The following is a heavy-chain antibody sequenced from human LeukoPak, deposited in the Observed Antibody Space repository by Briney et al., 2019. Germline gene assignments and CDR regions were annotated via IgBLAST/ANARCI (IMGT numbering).Heavy chain of an antibody. Sequence: SETLSLTCTVSGFSINNEYYWGWIRQPPGKGLELIGNIYHTGTTYYNPSLKSRVTISIDTSKNQFSLRLSSVTAADTAVYYCARDTYYDSSGYYDLGYWGQGTLVTVSS. CDR3: ARDTYYDSSGYYDLGY. CDR2: IYHTGTT. CDR1: GFSINNEYY. D-gene: IGHD3-22*01. J-gene: IGHJ4*02. V-gene: IGHV4-38-2*02.